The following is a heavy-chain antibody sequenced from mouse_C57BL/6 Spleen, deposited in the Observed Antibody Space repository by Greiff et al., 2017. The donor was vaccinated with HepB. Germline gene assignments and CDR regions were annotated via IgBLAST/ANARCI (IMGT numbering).Heavy chain of an antibody. Sequence: EVQLQQSGAELVKPGASVKLSCTASGFNIKDYYMHWVKKRTEQGLEWIGRIDPEDGETKYASKFQGKATITADTSSNTAYLQLSSLTSEDTAFYSCTRNDKYFDVWGTGTTVTVSS. V-gene: IGHV14-2*01. CDR2: IDPEDGET. CDR1: GFNIKDYY. CDR3: TRNDKYFDV. J-gene: IGHJ1*03.